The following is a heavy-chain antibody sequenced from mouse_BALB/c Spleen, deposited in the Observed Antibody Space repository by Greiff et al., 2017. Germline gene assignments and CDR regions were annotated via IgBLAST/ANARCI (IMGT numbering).Heavy chain of an antibody. CDR1: GYSIPSDYA. CDR2: ISYSGST. J-gene: IGHJ2*01. V-gene: IGHV3-2*02. D-gene: IGHD1-1*01. Sequence: VQLKESGPGLVKPSQSLSLTCTVTGYSIPSDYAWNWIRQFPGNKLEWMGYISYSGSTSYNPSLKSRISITRDTSKHQFFLQLNSVTTEDTATYYCARKGYYGTGGNFDYWGQGTTLAVSS. CDR3: ARKGYYGTGGNFDY.